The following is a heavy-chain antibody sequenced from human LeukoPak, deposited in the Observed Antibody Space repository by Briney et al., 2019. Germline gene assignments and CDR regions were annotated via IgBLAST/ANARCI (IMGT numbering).Heavy chain of an antibody. CDR3: ATGGHVRVYDSSAYYGHY. J-gene: IGHJ4*02. Sequence: ASVKVSCKVSGYTLTELSMHWVRQAPGKGLEWMGGFDPEDGETIYAQKFQGRVTMTRDMSTSTVYMELSSLRSEDTAVYYCATGGHVRVYDSSAYYGHYWGQGTLVTVSS. CDR2: FDPEDGET. D-gene: IGHD3-22*01. CDR1: GYTLTELS. V-gene: IGHV1-24*01.